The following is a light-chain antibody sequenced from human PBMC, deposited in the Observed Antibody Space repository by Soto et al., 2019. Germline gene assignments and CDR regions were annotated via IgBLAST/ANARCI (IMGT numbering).Light chain of an antibody. CDR2: DVT. J-gene: IGLJ1*01. V-gene: IGLV2-14*03. CDR3: SSFTGSSYV. CDR1: SSDVGNNNY. Sequence: QSALTPPASVSGSPGQSITISCTGTSSDVGNNNYVSWYQHNPGRAPKVMICDVTNRPSGVSNRFSGSKSGNTASLTISGLQAEDEADYYCSSFTGSSYVFGTGTKVT.